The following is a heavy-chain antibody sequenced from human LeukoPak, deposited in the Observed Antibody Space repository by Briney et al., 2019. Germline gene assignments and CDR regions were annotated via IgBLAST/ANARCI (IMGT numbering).Heavy chain of an antibody. CDR1: GFTFSTYR. V-gene: IGHV3-21*01. CDR3: ARDYDILTGYSRFDY. D-gene: IGHD3-9*01. J-gene: IGHJ4*02. Sequence: GGSLRLSCAASGFTFSTYRMNWVRQAPGKGLEWVSYISSSGSYKYYADSVKGRFTVSRDNAKNSLYLQMNSLGAEDTAVYYCARDYDILTGYSRFDYWGQGTLVTVSS. CDR2: ISSSGSYK.